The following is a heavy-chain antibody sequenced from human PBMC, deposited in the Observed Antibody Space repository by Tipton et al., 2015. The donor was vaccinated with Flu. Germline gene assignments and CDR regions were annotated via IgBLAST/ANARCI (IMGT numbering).Heavy chain of an antibody. J-gene: IGHJ5*02. CDR3: ARRDYSNYVSDPKSWFDP. CDR2: IYYSGST. CDR1: GGSISSGGAY. V-gene: IGHV4-31*03. Sequence: TLSLTCTVSGGSISSGGAYWSWVRQHPGKGLEWIGCIYYSGSTYYSPSLQSRVTISVETSKNQFSLQLNSVTAADTAVYYCARRDYSNYVSDPKSWFDPWGQGTLVAVSS. D-gene: IGHD4-11*01.